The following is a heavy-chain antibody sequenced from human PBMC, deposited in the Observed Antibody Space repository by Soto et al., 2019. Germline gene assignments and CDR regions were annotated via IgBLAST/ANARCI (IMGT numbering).Heavy chain of an antibody. J-gene: IGHJ4*02. CDR3: ARPKGTYSSGYYYFDF. CDR2: IIPLFGTA. CDR1: GGTFSTYA. D-gene: IGHD6-19*01. V-gene: IGHV1-69*01. Sequence: QVQLDQSGGEVKQPGSSVRVSCKTSGGTFSTYAINWVRQAPGQGLEWMGAIIPLFGTADYSQKFQGRVTITAGESTSTAYMELSSLRFDDTAVYFCARPKGTYSSGYYYFDFWGQGTLVTVSS.